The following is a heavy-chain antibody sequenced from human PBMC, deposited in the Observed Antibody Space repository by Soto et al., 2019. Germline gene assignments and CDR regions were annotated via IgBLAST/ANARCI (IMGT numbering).Heavy chain of an antibody. CDR2: IYYSGST. D-gene: IGHD5-18*01. Sequence: SETLSLTCTVSGGSISIYYWSWIRQPPGKGLEWIGYIYYSGSTNYNPSLKSRVTISVDTSKNQFSLKLSSVTAADTAVYYCARSGGQLWLSWNYYYYMDVWGKGTTVTVAS. V-gene: IGHV4-59*01. CDR1: GGSISIYY. CDR3: ARSGGQLWLSWNYYYYMDV. J-gene: IGHJ6*03.